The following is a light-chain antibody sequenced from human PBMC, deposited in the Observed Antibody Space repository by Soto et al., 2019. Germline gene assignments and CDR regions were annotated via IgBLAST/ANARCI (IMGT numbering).Light chain of an antibody. CDR1: QSVSSY. CDR2: DAS. V-gene: IGKV3-11*01. J-gene: IGKJ5*01. CDR3: QQRRNWPPIT. Sequence: EIVLTQSPATLSLSPGERATLSCRASQSVSSYLAWYQQKPGQAPRLLIYDASNRATGIPARFSGSGSGTDFSLTISSLEPEDFAVYYCQQRRNWPPITLGQGTRLEIK.